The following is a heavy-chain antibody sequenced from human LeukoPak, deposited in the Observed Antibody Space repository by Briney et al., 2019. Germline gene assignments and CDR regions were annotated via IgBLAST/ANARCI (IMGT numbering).Heavy chain of an antibody. CDR2: MYYSGST. J-gene: IGHJ4*02. D-gene: IGHD1-26*01. Sequence: PSEALSLTCTVSGGSISSYYWSWIRQPPGXGLEWIGYMYYSGSTNYNPSLKSRVTISVDTSKNQFSLKLSSVTAADTAVYYCASLYSGSYDTGSFDYFNYWGQGTLVTVSS. CDR3: ASLYSGSYDTGSFDYFNY. V-gene: IGHV4-59*01. CDR1: GGSISSYY.